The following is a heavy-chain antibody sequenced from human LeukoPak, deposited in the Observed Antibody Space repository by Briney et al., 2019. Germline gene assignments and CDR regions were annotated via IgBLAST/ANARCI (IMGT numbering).Heavy chain of an antibody. CDR3: AKVYHDILTGYLCYFDY. Sequence: GGSLRLSCAASGFTFSSTAMSWVRQAPGKGLEWVSGISGSGGSTYYADSVKGRFTISRDNSKKTLYLQMNSLRAEDTAVYYCAKVYHDILTGYLCYFDYWGQGTLVTVSS. J-gene: IGHJ4*02. CDR2: ISGSGGST. D-gene: IGHD3-9*01. CDR1: GFTFSSTA. V-gene: IGHV3-23*01.